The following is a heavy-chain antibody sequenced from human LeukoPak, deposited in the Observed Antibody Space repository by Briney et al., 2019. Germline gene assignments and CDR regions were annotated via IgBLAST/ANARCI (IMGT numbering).Heavy chain of an antibody. J-gene: IGHJ5*02. CDR1: GFTFSSYA. Sequence: GGSLRLSCAASGFTFSSYAMSWVRQAPGKGLEWVSAISGSGGSTYYADSVKGRFTISRDNSKNTLYLQMYSLIAEDTAVYYCAKGPLRNMVREVMGWSWGQGTLVTVSS. CDR3: AKGPLRNMVREVMGWS. D-gene: IGHD3-10*01. CDR2: ISGSGGST. V-gene: IGHV3-23*01.